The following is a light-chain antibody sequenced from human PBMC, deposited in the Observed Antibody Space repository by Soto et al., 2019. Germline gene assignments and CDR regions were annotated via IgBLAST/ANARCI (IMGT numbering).Light chain of an antibody. CDR2: AAS. J-gene: IGKJ1*01. CDR3: QEYYSAPWT. Sequence: DIQMTQSPSSLSASVGDRVTITCRASQDIKNYLAWYQQGPGRVPELLIYAASTLQSGVPSRFTGSGSGTDFTLTISSLQPEDVVTYYCQEYYSAPWTFGQGTKVDIK. V-gene: IGKV1-27*01. CDR1: QDIKNY.